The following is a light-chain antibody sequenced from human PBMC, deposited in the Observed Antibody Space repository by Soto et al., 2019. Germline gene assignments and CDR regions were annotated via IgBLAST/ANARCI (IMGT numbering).Light chain of an antibody. Sequence: QTVVTQEPSLSVSPGGTVTLTCGLSSGSVSISNYPSCYQQTPAQPPRTLIHTTNTRSSGVPHRFSGSILGNKAALTITGAQADDESDYYCVLYMGSGIWVFGGGTKLTVL. J-gene: IGLJ3*02. CDR2: TTN. CDR1: SGSVSISNY. CDR3: VLYMGSGIWV. V-gene: IGLV8-61*01.